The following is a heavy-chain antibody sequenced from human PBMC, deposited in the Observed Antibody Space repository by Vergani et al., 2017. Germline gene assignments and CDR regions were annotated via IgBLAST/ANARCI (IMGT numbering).Heavy chain of an antibody. CDR2: IYYSGST. CDR1: GGSISSSSYY. D-gene: IGHD5-12*01. V-gene: IGHV4-39*07. CDR3: ARDPGGYSGYQLDAFDI. J-gene: IGHJ3*02. Sequence: QLQLQESGPGLVKPSETLSLTCTVSGGSISSSSYYWGWIRQPPGKGLEWIGSIYYSGSTYYNPSLKSRVTISVDTSKNQFSLKLSSVTAADTAVYYCARDPGGYSGYQLDAFDIWGLGTMVTVSS.